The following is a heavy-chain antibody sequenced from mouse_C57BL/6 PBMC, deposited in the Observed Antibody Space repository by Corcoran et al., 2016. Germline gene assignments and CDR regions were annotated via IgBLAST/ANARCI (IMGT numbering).Heavy chain of an antibody. CDR3: ARTWFAY. CDR1: GYTFTTYG. Sequence: QIQLVQSGPELKKPGETVEISCKASGYTFTTYGMSWVKQAPGKGLKWMGWINTYSGVPTYADDFKGRFAFSLETSASTAYLQINNLKNEDTATYFCARTWFAYWGQGTLVTVSA. CDR2: INTYSGVP. J-gene: IGHJ3*01. V-gene: IGHV9-3*01.